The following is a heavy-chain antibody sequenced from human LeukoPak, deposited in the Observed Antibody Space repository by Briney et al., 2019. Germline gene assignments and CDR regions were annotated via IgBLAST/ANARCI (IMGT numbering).Heavy chain of an antibody. CDR1: NYSINNGYY. CDR2: IYYSGST. J-gene: IGHJ3*02. D-gene: IGHD6-19*01. V-gene: IGHV4-61*01. Sequence: SETLSLTCTVSNYSINNGYYWSWIRQPPGKGLEWIGYIYYSGSTNYNPSLKSRVTISVDTSKNQFSLKLSSVTAADTAVYYCAASSGWYSVAFDIWGQGTMVTVSS. CDR3: AASSGWYSVAFDI.